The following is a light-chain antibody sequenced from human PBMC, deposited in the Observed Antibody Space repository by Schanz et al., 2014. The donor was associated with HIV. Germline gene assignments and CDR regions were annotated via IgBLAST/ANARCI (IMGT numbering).Light chain of an antibody. CDR3: HHYGDSRGT. CDR2: DAS. CDR1: QSVSSN. Sequence: EIVMTQSPATLSVSPGERATLSCRASQSVSSNLAWYQQKPGQAPRLLIFDASIRATGIPDRFSGSGSGTDFTLTISRLEPEDFAVYYCHHYGDSRGTFGGGTKGDI. J-gene: IGKJ4*02. V-gene: IGKV3-20*01.